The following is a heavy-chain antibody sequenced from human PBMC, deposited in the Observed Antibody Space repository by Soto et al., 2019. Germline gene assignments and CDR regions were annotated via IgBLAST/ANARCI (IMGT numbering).Heavy chain of an antibody. J-gene: IGHJ4*02. D-gene: IGHD6-19*01. CDR3: ARGEYSSGWYYFDF. CDR2: ISSNGGST. V-gene: IGHV3-64*02. CDR1: GFTFISYA. Sequence: PGGSLRLSCAASGFTFISYAMHWVRQAPGKGLEYVSAISSNGGSTYYADSVKGRFTISRDNSKNTLYLQMGSLRAEDMAVYYCARGEYSSGWYYFDFWGQGTLVTVSS.